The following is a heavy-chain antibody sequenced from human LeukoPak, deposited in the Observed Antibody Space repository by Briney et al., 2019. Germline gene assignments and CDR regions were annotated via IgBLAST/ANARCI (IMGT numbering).Heavy chain of an antibody. Sequence: GASVKVSCKASGYTFTSYDINWVRQATGQGLEWMGWMNPSSGNTGYAQKFQGRVTITRNTSISTAYMELSSLRSEDTAVYYCARGLDVFGVVYYYMDVWGKGTTVTVSS. V-gene: IGHV1-8*01. CDR1: GYTFTSYD. CDR3: ARGLDVFGVVYYYMDV. CDR2: MNPSSGNT. D-gene: IGHD3-3*01. J-gene: IGHJ6*03.